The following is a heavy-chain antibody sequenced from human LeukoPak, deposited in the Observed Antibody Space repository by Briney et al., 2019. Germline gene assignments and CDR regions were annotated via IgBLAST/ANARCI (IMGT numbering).Heavy chain of an antibody. CDR1: GFTFSNYW. Sequence: GGSLRLSCAASGFTFSNYWMHWVRQAPGKGLVWVSRINSDGSSTTYADSVKGRFTISRDNAKSTLYVQMNSLRAEDTAVYYCARVRSGSSAGNYGMDVWGQGTTVTVSS. J-gene: IGHJ6*02. CDR3: ARVRSGSSAGNYGMDV. V-gene: IGHV3-74*01. D-gene: IGHD1-26*01. CDR2: INSDGSST.